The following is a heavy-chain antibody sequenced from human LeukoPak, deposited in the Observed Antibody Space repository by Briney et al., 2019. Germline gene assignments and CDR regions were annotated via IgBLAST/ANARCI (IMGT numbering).Heavy chain of an antibody. CDR2: INPNGGGT. J-gene: IGHJ5*02. CDR3: AREKRVTTYWFDP. CDR1: GYTFTGYY. D-gene: IGHD4-17*01. V-gene: IGHV1-2*02. Sequence: ASVKVSCKASGYTFTGYYMHWVRQAPGQGLEWMGWINPNGGGTNYAQKFQGRVTMTRDTSISTAYMELSRLRSDDTAVYYCAREKRVTTYWFDPWGQGTLVTVSS.